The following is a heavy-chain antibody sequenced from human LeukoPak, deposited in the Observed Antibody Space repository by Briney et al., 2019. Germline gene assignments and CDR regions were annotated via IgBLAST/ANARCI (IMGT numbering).Heavy chain of an antibody. D-gene: IGHD5-18*01. Sequence: GGSLRLSCAASGFTVSNNYMSWVRQAPGKGLEWVSVIYSGGDTYYADSVKGRFTISRDNSKNTLYLQMNSLRAEDTAVYYCTRVPYGYLGYYYYYMDVWGKGTTVTISS. J-gene: IGHJ6*03. CDR2: IYSGGDT. CDR3: TRVPYGYLGYYYYYMDV. CDR1: GFTVSNNY. V-gene: IGHV3-66*01.